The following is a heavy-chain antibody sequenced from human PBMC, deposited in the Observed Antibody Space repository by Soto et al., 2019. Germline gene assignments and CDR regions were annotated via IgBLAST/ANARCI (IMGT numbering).Heavy chain of an antibody. CDR1: GYTFTGYY. CDR2: INPNSGGT. J-gene: IGHJ3*02. CDR3: ARVVPAASDGAFDI. V-gene: IGHV1-2*04. Sequence: ASVKVSCKASGYTFTGYYMHWVRQAPGQGLEWMGWINPNSGGTNYAQKFQGWVTMTRDTSISTAYMELSRLRSDDTAVYYCARVVPAASDGAFDIWGQGTMVTVSS. D-gene: IGHD2-2*01.